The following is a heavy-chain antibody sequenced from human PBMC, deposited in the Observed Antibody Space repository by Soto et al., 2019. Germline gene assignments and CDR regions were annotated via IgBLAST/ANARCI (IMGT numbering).Heavy chain of an antibody. V-gene: IGHV1-58*01. CDR3: AAKWRSGWLNYWLET. CDR1: GFTFTSSA. CDR2: IVFGSGNT. D-gene: IGHD6-19*01. Sequence: SVKVSCKASGFTFTSSAVQWVRQARGQRLEWIGWIVFGSGNTNYAQKFQERVTITRDMSTSTAYMELSSLRSENTAVYYCAAKWRSGWLNYWLETWGQGSLVTVSS. J-gene: IGHJ5*02.